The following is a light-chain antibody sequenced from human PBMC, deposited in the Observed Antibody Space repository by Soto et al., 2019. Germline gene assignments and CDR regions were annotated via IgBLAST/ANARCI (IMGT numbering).Light chain of an antibody. Sequence: DIVMTQSPDSLAVSLGEGATINCKSSQRVLYSSNNKNYLAWYQQRPGQPPKLLIYCASTRASGVPDRFSGSGSGTDFTLTITSLQAEDVAVYYCQQYESTPPTFGQGTKLEIK. CDR2: CAS. J-gene: IGKJ2*01. V-gene: IGKV4-1*01. CDR3: QQYESTPPT. CDR1: QRVLYSSNNKNY.